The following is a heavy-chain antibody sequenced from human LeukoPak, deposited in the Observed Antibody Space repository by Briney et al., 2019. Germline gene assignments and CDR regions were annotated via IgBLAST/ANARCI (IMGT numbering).Heavy chain of an antibody. D-gene: IGHD2-2*01. J-gene: IGHJ6*02. Sequence: GGSLRLSCAASGFTFSSYSMNWVRQAPGKGLEWVANIKQDGSEKYYVDSVKGRFTISRDNAKNSLYLQMSSLRAEDTAVYYCARARYCTSTSCYYYYYYGMDVWGQGTTVTVSS. V-gene: IGHV3-7*01. CDR2: IKQDGSEK. CDR3: ARARYCTSTSCYYYYYYGMDV. CDR1: GFTFSSYS.